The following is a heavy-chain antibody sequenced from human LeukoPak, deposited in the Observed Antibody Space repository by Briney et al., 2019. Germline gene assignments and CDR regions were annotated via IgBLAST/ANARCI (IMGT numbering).Heavy chain of an antibody. V-gene: IGHV1-69*06. J-gene: IGHJ4*02. D-gene: IGHD2-21*02. CDR3: ARGKTTVYCGGDCYAFDY. CDR2: IIPIFGTA. CDR1: GGTFSSYA. Sequence: SVKVSCKASGGTFSSYAISWVRQAPGQGLEWMGGIIPIFGTANYAQKFQGRVTITADKSTSTAYMELSSLRSEDTAVYYCARGKTTVYCGGDCYAFDYWGQGSLVTVSS.